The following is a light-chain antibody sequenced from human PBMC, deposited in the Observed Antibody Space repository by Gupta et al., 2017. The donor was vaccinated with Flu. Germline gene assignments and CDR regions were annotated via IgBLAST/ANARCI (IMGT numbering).Light chain of an antibody. V-gene: IGLV4-69*01. CDR1: SGHSSYA. J-gene: IGLJ3*02. Sequence: GKLTCTLSSGHSSYAIAWHQQQPEKGPRYLMKLNSDGSHSKGDGIPDRFSGSSSGAERYLTISSLQSEDEADYYCQTWGTGMVFGGGTKLTVL. CDR3: QTWGTGMV. CDR2: LNSDGSH.